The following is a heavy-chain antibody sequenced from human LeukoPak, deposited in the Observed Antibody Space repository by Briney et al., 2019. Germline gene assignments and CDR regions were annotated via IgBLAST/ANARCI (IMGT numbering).Heavy chain of an antibody. V-gene: IGHV1-8*01. CDR2: MNPNSGNT. CDR3: ARSKPMVRGVIITLGPKRYYGMDV. CDR1: GYTFSSYD. J-gene: IGHJ6*02. D-gene: IGHD3-10*01. Sequence: ASVKVSCKASGYTFSSYDINWVRQASGQGLEWMGWMNPNSGNTGYAQKFQGRVTMTRNTSISTAYMELSSLRSEDTAMYYCARSKPMVRGVIITLGPKRYYGMDVWGQGTTVTVSS.